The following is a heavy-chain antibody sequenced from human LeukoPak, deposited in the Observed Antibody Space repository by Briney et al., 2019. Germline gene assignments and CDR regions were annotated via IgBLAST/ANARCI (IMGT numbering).Heavy chain of an antibody. CDR1: GGSISSSNYY. V-gene: IGHV4-39*01. J-gene: IGHJ4*01. CDR2: IYYSGIT. D-gene: IGHD1-20*01. CDR3: ASRYNWNHFDY. Sequence: SETLSLTCTVSGGSISSSNYYWRRVRQPPGTGLEWFGSIYYSGITFYNPALKSRVTMSVDTSKNQFSLRLTSVTAAHTAIYYCASRYNWNHFDYWGHGTLVTVSS.